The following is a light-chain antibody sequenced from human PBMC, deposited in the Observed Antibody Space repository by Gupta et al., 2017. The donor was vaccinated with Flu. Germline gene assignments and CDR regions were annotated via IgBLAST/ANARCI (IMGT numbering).Light chain of an antibody. J-gene: IGKJ5*01. V-gene: IGKV3-20*01. CDR3: QQYGSSPLT. Sequence: SPGTLSLSPGERATLSCRASQSVSSNYLAWYQQKPGQAPRRFIYGASSRATGIPDRFSGSGSGTDFTLTISRLEPEDFAVYYCQQYGSSPLTFGQGTRLESK. CDR2: GAS. CDR1: QSVSSNY.